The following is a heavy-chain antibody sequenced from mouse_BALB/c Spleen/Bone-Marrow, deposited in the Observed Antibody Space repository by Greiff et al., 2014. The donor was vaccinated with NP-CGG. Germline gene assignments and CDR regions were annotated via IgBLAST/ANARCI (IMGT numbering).Heavy chain of an antibody. CDR1: GFTFRDYY. J-gene: IGHJ3*01. V-gene: IGHV5-4*02. Sequence: EVQRVESGGGLVEPGGSLKLSCAASGFTFRDYYMYWVRQTPEKRLEWVATISDGGTYTYYSDSVKGRFTISRDKAKNNLYLQMTNLMSEDTAMYRCVRDGDYRYAWFSYWGQGTLVTVSA. D-gene: IGHD2-14*01. CDR2: ISDGGTYT. CDR3: VRDGDYRYAWFSY.